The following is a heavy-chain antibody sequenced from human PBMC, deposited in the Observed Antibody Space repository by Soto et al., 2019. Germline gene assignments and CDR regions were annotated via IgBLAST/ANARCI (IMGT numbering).Heavy chain of an antibody. Sequence: QSQTLSLTCAISGDSVSSNSAAWNWIRQSPSRGLEWLGRTYYRSKWYNDYAVSVKSRITINPDTSKNQFSLQLNSVTPEDTAVYYCARDLFIAVAGTFDYWGQGTLVTVSS. CDR1: GDSVSSNSAA. D-gene: IGHD6-19*01. CDR2: TYYRSKWYN. V-gene: IGHV6-1*01. J-gene: IGHJ4*02. CDR3: ARDLFIAVAGTFDY.